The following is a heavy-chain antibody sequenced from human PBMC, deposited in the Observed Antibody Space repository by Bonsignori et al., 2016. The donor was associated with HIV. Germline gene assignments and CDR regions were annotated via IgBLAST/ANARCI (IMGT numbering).Heavy chain of an antibody. V-gene: IGHV3-74*01. D-gene: IGHD3-16*01. CDR1: GLTLSKYW. J-gene: IGHJ4*01. CDR3: VRLVYCDYGVCSDY. Sequence: EVQLVESGGGAVQPGGSLRLSCAAPGLTLSKYWMHWIRQAPGKGLEWVSGIKDDGIDTRYADSVMGRFTISRDDAKNTPHLQMHSLRADDTAVYHCVRLVYCDYGVCSDYWGQ. CDR2: IKDDGIDT.